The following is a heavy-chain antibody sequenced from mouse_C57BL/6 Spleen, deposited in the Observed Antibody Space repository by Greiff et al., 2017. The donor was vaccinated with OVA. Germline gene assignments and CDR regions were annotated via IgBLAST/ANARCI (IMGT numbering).Heavy chain of an antibody. J-gene: IGHJ3*01. Sequence: VKLVESGAELVKPGASVKLSCKASGYTFTEYTIHWVKQRSGQGLEWIGWFYPGSGSIKYNEKFKDKATLTADKSSSTVYMELSRLTSEDSAVYFCARHEEEAGCFAYWGQGTLVTVSA. CDR2: FYPGSGSI. D-gene: IGHD4-1*01. CDR3: ARHEEEAGCFAY. CDR1: GYTFTEYT. V-gene: IGHV1-62-2*01.